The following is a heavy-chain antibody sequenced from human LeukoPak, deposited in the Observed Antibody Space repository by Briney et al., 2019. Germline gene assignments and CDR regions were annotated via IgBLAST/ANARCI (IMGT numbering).Heavy chain of an antibody. CDR2: ISSYNGNT. D-gene: IGHD6-13*01. Sequence: ASVKVSCKSSGYTSSSYGISWMRQAPGQGLEWMGWISSYNGNTNYAQKFQGRVSMTTDTSTSTAYMELRSLRSDDTAVYYCARERAAAGIFARRPYGMDVWGQGITVTVSS. CDR1: GYTSSSYG. J-gene: IGHJ6*02. V-gene: IGHV1-18*01. CDR3: ARERAAAGIFARRPYGMDV.